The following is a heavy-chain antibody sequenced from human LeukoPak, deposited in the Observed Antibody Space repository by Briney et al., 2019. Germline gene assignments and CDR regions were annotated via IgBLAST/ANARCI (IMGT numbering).Heavy chain of an antibody. CDR3: ARVREWELPSPYYFDY. CDR2: INPNSGGT. Sequence: ASVKVSCKASGYTFTGYYMHWVRQAPGQGLEWMGRINPNSGGTNYAQKFQGRVTMTRDMSISTAYMELSRLRSDDTAVYYCARVREWELPSPYYFDYWGQGTLVTVSS. J-gene: IGHJ4*02. D-gene: IGHD1-26*01. V-gene: IGHV1-2*06. CDR1: GYTFTGYY.